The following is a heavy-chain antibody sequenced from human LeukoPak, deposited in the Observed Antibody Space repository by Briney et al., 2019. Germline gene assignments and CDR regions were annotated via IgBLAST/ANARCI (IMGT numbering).Heavy chain of an antibody. CDR2: ISWNSGSI. Sequence: PGGSLRLSCAASGFTFDDYAMPWVRQAPGKGLEWVSGISWNSGSIGYADSVKGRFTISRDNAKNSLYLQMNSLRAEDTALYYCAKGRDKYQLLSKNWFDPWGQGTLVTVSS. CDR1: GFTFDDYA. J-gene: IGHJ5*02. D-gene: IGHD2-2*01. V-gene: IGHV3-9*01. CDR3: AKGRDKYQLLSKNWFDP.